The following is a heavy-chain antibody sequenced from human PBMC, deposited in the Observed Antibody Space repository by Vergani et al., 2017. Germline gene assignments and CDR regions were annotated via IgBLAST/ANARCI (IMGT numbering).Heavy chain of an antibody. CDR2: ISGHGDRT. J-gene: IGHJ4*02. V-gene: IGHV3-23*04. D-gene: IGHD2/OR15-2a*01. CDR1: SFTFSNYW. Sequence: VQLVESGGGLVQPGGSLRLSCTASSFTFSNYWMQWVRQAPGKGLMWGSAISGHGDRTYYADSVKGRFTISRDNSKNTVYLQMNSLKAEDRATYYCAREERSNTSPFVGDWGQGTLVTV. CDR3: AREERSNTSPFVGD.